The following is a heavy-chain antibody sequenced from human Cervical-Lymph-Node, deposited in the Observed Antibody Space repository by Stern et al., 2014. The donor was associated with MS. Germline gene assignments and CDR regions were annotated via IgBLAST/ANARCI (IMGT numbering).Heavy chain of an antibody. J-gene: IGHJ5*02. CDR3: ARVSLSDYDYSDP. Sequence: QRHESCPGLVRPSETPTLTCVVSCDSISSNNLCSWVLQCPVKLLDWIGAIHHRGTTNYAPLFKSRPTKALDKASNHFFLNSDYVTTADTDVYPCARVSLSDYDYSDPWGQGTLVTVSS. V-gene: IGHV4-4*02. D-gene: IGHD5-12*01. CDR1: CDSISSNNL. CDR2: IHHRGTT.